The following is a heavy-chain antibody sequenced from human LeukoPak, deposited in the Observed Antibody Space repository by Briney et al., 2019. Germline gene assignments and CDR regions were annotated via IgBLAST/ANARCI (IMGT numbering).Heavy chain of an antibody. J-gene: IGHJ6*03. CDR1: GGTFSSYA. CDR2: IIPIFGTA. D-gene: IGHD3-22*01. V-gene: IGHV1-69*13. Sequence: ASVKVSCKTSGGTFSSYAISWVRQAPGQGLEWMGGIIPIFGTANYAQKFQGRVTITADESTSTAYMELSSLRSEDTAVYYCARGPPSPVVVAEILTGYYYYMDVWGKGTTVTISS. CDR3: ARGPPSPVVVAEILTGYYYYMDV.